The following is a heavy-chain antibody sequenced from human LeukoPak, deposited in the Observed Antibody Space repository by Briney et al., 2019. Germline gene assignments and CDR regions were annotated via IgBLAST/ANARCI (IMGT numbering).Heavy chain of an antibody. D-gene: IGHD3-3*01. J-gene: IGHJ3*02. Sequence: GGSLRLSCAASGFAVSGNYMSWVRQAPGKGLEWVSVIYAVGSVYYADSVKGQFTISRDSSRNTLYLQMNSLRAEDTAVYYCTRGPEWSRPVGDACDIWGQGTMVTVSS. V-gene: IGHV3-53*01. CDR3: TRGPEWSRPVGDACDI. CDR2: IYAVGSV. CDR1: GFAVSGNY.